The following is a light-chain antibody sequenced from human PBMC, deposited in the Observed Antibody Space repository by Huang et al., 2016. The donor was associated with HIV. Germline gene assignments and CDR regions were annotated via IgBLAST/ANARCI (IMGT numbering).Light chain of an antibody. Sequence: EIVMTQSPATLSVSPGERATLSCRASQSVSSDLAWYQQKPGQAPRLLIYDASTRATEIPPRFSGSGSGTEFTLTISSLQSEDSAVYYCQQYNNWPPWTFGQGTKVEIK. V-gene: IGKV3-15*01. CDR2: DAS. J-gene: IGKJ1*01. CDR3: QQYNNWPPWT. CDR1: QSVSSD.